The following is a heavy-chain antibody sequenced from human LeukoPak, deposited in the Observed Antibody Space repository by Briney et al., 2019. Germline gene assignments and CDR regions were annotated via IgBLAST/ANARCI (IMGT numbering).Heavy chain of an antibody. CDR2: INHSGST. D-gene: IGHD1-26*01. CDR3: ARGHSVGAYDY. CDR1: GGSFSGYY. Sequence: SETLSLTCAVYGGSFSGYYWSWIRQPPGKGLEWIGEINHSGSTNYNPSLKSRVTISVDTSKNQFSLKLSSVTAADTAVYYCARGHSVGAYDYWGQGTLVTISS. J-gene: IGHJ4*02. V-gene: IGHV4-34*01.